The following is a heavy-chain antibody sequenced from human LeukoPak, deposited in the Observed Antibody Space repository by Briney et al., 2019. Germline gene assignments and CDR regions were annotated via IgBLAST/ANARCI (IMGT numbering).Heavy chain of an antibody. CDR1: GFTFSGSA. CDR2: IRSKANSYAT. J-gene: IGHJ4*02. Sequence: GGSLRLSCAASGFTFSGSAMHWVRQASGKGLEWVGRIRSKANSYATAYAASVKGRFTISRDDSKNTAYLQMNSLKTKDTAVYYCTSPGCSGGSCRLADYWGQGTLVTVSS. D-gene: IGHD2-15*01. CDR3: TSPGCSGGSCRLADY. V-gene: IGHV3-73*01.